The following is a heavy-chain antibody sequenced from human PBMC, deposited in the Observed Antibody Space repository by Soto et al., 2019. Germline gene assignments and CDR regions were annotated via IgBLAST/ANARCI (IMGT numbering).Heavy chain of an antibody. D-gene: IGHD6-6*01. Sequence: SETLSLTCTVSGGSISSGGYYWSWIRQHPGKGLEWIGYIYYSGSTYYNPSLKSRVTISVDTSKNQFSLKLSSVTAADTAVYYFAICSYLAARPGKYYYYGMDVWGQGTTVTVSS. J-gene: IGHJ6*02. V-gene: IGHV4-31*03. CDR3: AICSYLAARPGKYYYYGMDV. CDR1: GGSISSGGYY. CDR2: IYYSGST.